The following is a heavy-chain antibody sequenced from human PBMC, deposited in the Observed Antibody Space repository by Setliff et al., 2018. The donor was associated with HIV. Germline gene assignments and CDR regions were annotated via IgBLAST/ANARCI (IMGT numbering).Heavy chain of an antibody. Sequence: GGSLRLSCAAFGFTVHWVRQAPGKGLEWVSAISSDGISKYYAESVKGRFTISRDNSKNTLYLQLNSLRAEDTAVYYCTKDSYGSGSSPYFDYWGQGTLVTVSS. J-gene: IGHJ4*02. CDR1: GFT. V-gene: IGHV3-30*07. CDR2: ISSDGISK. D-gene: IGHD3-10*01. CDR3: TKDSYGSGSSPYFDY.